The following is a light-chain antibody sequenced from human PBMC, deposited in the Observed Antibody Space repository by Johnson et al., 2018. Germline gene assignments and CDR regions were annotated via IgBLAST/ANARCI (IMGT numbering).Light chain of an antibody. Sequence: LTQPPSVSAAPGQKVTISCSGSSSNIGNNYVSWYQQLPGTVPTLLIYENNKRPSGIPDRFSGSKSGTSATLGITGLQTGDEAEYYCGTWDSSLSAGNVFGTGTKVTVL. V-gene: IGLV1-51*02. CDR1: SSNIGNNY. CDR3: GTWDSSLSAGNV. CDR2: ENN. J-gene: IGLJ1*01.